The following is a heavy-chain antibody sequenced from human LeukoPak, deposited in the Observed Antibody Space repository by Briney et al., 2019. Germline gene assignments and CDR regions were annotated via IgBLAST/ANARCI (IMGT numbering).Heavy chain of an antibody. V-gene: IGHV3-49*04. J-gene: IGHJ4*02. Sequence: PGGSLRLSCAASGFTFSSYSMNWVRQAPGKGLEWVSFISSKAYGGTTEYAASVKGRFTMSRDDSKSIAYLQMNSLKTEDTAVYYCTGSFGELTFFDYWGQGTLVTVSS. CDR1: GFTFSSYS. D-gene: IGHD3-10*01. CDR2: ISSKAYGGTT. CDR3: TGSFGELTFFDY.